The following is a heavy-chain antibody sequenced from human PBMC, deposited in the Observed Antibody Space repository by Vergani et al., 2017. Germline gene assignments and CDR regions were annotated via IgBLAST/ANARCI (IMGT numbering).Heavy chain of an antibody. Sequence: VQLVESGPGLVKPSGTLSLTCAVSGGSISSSNWWSWVRQPPGKGLEWIGEIYHSGSTNDNPSLKIRVTISVDKSKNQFSLKLSCVTAADTAVYYCAGGAGRSIRGSDDPFDYWGQGTLVTVSS. V-gene: IGHV4-4*02. CDR2: IYHSGST. CDR3: AGGAGRSIRGSDDPFDY. D-gene: IGHD1-26*01. CDR1: GGSISSSNW. J-gene: IGHJ4*02.